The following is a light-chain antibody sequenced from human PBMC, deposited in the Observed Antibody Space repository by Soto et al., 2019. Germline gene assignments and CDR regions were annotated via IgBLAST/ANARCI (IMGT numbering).Light chain of an antibody. CDR1: SSNIGANS. J-gene: IGLJ1*01. V-gene: IGLV1-51*01. CDR3: AAWDSSLSAGV. CDR2: DNN. Sequence: QSVLTQPPSVSAAPRQKVTISCSGISSNIGANSVSWYQQVPGTAPKLLIYDNNKRPSGIPDRFSGSKSGPSATLGITGHQTVDEADYYGAAWDSSLSAGVFGTGTKLTV.